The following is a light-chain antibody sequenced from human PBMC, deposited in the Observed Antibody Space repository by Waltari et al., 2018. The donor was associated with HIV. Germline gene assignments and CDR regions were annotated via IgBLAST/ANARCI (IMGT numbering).Light chain of an antibody. CDR3: LSFAGSSTFV. CDR2: EVT. Sequence: QSALTQPASVSGSPGQSVTIPCVGTSSDVGNYNLVSWYQQHPGKAPKLIFFEVTKWPSGVSHRFSGSKSGNTASLTISGLQPEDEADYYCLSFAGSSTFVFGSGTKVTVL. CDR1: SSDVGNYNL. V-gene: IGLV2-23*02. J-gene: IGLJ1*01.